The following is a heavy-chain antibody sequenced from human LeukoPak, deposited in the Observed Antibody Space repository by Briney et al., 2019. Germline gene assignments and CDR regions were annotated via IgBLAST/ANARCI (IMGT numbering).Heavy chain of an antibody. Sequence: ASVKVSCKASGYTFTSYDINWVRQATGQGLEWMGWMNPNSGNTGYAQKFQGRVTITRNTSISTAYMELSSLRSEDTAVYYCASKRSSSSWYEWFDPWGQGTLVTVSS. D-gene: IGHD6-13*01. CDR3: ASKRSSSSWYEWFDP. V-gene: IGHV1-8*03. CDR1: GYTFTSYD. CDR2: MNPNSGNT. J-gene: IGHJ5*02.